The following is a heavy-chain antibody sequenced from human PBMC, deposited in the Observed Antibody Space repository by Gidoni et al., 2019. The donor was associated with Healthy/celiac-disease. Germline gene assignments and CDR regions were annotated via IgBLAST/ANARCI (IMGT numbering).Heavy chain of an antibody. Sequence: EVQLLESGGGLVQPGGSVRLSCGAAGVPFSSYAMRWVRQAPGKGLGWVSAIRRSCVSTYYAASVKGRFPISSDNSKNTLYLQMNSLRAEDTAVYYCAKEIAVAGYDPWGQGTLVTVSS. CDR1: GVPFSSYA. D-gene: IGHD6-19*01. CDR3: AKEIAVAGYDP. J-gene: IGHJ5*02. CDR2: IRRSCVST. V-gene: IGHV3-23*01.